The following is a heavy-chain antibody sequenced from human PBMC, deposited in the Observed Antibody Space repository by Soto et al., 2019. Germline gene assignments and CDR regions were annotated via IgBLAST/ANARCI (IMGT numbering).Heavy chain of an antibody. D-gene: IGHD2-2*01. CDR3: ARVGCSSTSCRYSNSWAFDI. Sequence: QVQLQQWGAGLLKPSETLSLTCAVYGGSFSGYYWSWIRQPPGKGLEWIGEINHSGRTNYNPSLKRRVTIPVDTSKNQCSLKLSCVNAAYTAVYYCARVGCSSTSCRYSNSWAFDIWGQGTMVTDSS. CDR1: GGSFSGYY. J-gene: IGHJ3*02. CDR2: INHSGRT. V-gene: IGHV4-34*01.